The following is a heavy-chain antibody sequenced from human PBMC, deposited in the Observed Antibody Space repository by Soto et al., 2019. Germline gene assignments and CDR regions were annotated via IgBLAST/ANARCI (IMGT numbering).Heavy chain of an antibody. Sequence: SETLSLTCTVSGGSISGYDWSWIRQPPGKGLEWIGYIYDSGNTNYNPSLKSRVTISINTSKSQFSLKLSSVTAADTAVYYCARHYCSSGACYYFGYWGQGTLVTVSS. CDR2: IYDSGNT. CDR1: GGSISGYD. CDR3: ARHYCSSGACYYFGY. V-gene: IGHV4-59*08. J-gene: IGHJ4*02. D-gene: IGHD2-15*01.